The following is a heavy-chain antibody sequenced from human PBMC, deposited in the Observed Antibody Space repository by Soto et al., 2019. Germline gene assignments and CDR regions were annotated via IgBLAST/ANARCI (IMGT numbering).Heavy chain of an antibody. CDR1: GFIFSNFG. D-gene: IGHD1-26*01. CDR2: LLNVGHAS. CDR3: AKGQYGGTAPPDY. Sequence: GGSLRLSCAASGFIFSNFGMHWVRQAPGKGLEWVAGLLNVGHASYYADSVKGRFTISRDNSNTTLYLQMNSLRSEDTVVYYCAKGQYGGTAPPDYWGRGALVTVSS. J-gene: IGHJ4*02. V-gene: IGHV3-30*18.